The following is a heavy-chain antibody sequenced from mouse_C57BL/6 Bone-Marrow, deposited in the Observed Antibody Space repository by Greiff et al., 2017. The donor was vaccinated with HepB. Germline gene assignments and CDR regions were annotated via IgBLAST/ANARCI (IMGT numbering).Heavy chain of an antibody. CDR3: TREGITTVEMGAWFAY. J-gene: IGHJ3*01. CDR2: IYPGNSDT. V-gene: IGHV1-5*01. CDR1: GYTFTSYW. Sequence: EVQLQQSGTVLARPGASVKMSCKTSGYTFTSYWMHWVKQRPGQGLEWIGAIYPGNSDTSYNQKFKGKAKLTAVTSASTAYMELSSLTNEDSAVYYCTREGITTVEMGAWFAYWGQGTLVTVSA. D-gene: IGHD1-1*01.